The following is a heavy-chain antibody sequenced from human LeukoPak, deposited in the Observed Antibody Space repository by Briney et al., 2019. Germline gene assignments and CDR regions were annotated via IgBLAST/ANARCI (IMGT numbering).Heavy chain of an antibody. V-gene: IGHV3-48*03. CDR2: ISSSGSTI. CDR1: GFTFSSYE. CDR3: ARSQYCGGDCYLRLFDY. D-gene: IGHD2-21*02. Sequence: GGSLRLSCAASGFTFSSYEMNWVRQAPGKGLEWVSYISSSGSTIYYADSVKGRFTISRDNAKNSLYLQMNSLRAKDTAVYYCARSQYCGGDCYLRLFDYWGQGTLVTVSS. J-gene: IGHJ4*02.